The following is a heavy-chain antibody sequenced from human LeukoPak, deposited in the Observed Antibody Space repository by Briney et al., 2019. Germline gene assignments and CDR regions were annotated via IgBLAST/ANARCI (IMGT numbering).Heavy chain of an antibody. D-gene: IGHD2-2*01. CDR2: IYYSGST. Sequence: PSETLSLTCTVSGGSISSSSYYWGWIRQPPGKGLEWIGSIYYSGSTYYNPSLKSRVTISVDTSKIQFSLKLSSVTAADTAVYYCARLRATLVPAASLIDYWGQGTLVTVSS. CDR3: ARLRATLVPAASLIDY. CDR1: GGSISSSSYY. V-gene: IGHV4-39*01. J-gene: IGHJ4*02.